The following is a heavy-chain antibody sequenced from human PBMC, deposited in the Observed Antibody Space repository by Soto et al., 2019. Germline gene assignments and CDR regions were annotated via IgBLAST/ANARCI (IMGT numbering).Heavy chain of an antibody. D-gene: IGHD6-19*01. J-gene: IGHJ3*01. V-gene: IGHV4-34*01. CDR1: GGSFSGYY. CDR3: ARDSASSGVFT. Sequence: PSETLSLTCAVYGGSFSGYYWSWIRQPPGKGLEWIGEINHSGSTNYNPSLKSRVTISVDTSKSQFSLKLSSVTAADTAMYYCARDSASSGVFTWGQGTMVTVSS. CDR2: INHSGST.